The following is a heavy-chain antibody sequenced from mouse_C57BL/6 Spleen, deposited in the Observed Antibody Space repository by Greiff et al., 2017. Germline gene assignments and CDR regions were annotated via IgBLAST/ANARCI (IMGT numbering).Heavy chain of an antibody. CDR1: GYTFTSYW. Sequence: QVQLQQPGAELVKPGASVKMSCKASGYTFTSYWITWVKQRPGQGLEWIGDIYPGSGSTNYNEKFKSKATLTVYTSSSTAYMQLSSLTSEDSAVYYCARGAYSVVMDYWGQGTSVTVSS. CDR2: IYPGSGST. J-gene: IGHJ4*01. CDR3: ARGAYSVVMDY. D-gene: IGHD1-3*01. V-gene: IGHV1-55*01.